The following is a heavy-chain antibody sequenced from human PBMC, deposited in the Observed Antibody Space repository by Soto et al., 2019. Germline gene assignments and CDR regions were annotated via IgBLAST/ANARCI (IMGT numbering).Heavy chain of an antibody. Sequence: SETLSLTCTAPGGSVSSYFWSWIRQPPGKGLEWIGYIYYTGSTDYNASLKNRVIMSVDTSKNQFSLKLNSVTAADTAVYYCASRARGSSAFYYYYYMDVWVNGITVTVSS. D-gene: IGHD6-6*01. J-gene: IGHJ6*03. CDR2: IYYTGST. V-gene: IGHV4-59*08. CDR1: GGSVSSYF. CDR3: ASRARGSSAFYYYYYMDV.